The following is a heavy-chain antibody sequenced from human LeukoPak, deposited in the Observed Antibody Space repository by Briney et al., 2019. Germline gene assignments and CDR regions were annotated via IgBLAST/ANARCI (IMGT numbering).Heavy chain of an antibody. D-gene: IGHD3-3*01. CDR3: ARGNWGYFTD. V-gene: IGHV4-4*09. Sequence: SETLSLTCTVSGGSISSYYWSWIRQPPGKGLEWIGYMYDSGSTYYNPSLMSRVSISLDRSKNQFALQLTSVTAADTAMYLCARGNWGYFTDWGQGTLVTVSS. CDR2: MYDSGST. J-gene: IGHJ4*02. CDR1: GGSISSYY.